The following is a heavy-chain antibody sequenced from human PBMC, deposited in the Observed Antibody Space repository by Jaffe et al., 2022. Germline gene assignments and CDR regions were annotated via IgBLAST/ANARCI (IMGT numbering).Heavy chain of an antibody. J-gene: IGHJ6*03. D-gene: IGHD3-3*01. CDR3: ARDGSGRGNYDFWSGYYNYYYYMDV. CDR1: GFTFSSYS. Sequence: EVQLVESGGGLVQPGGSLRLSCAASGFTFSSYSMNWVRQAPGKGLEWVSYISSSSSTIYYADSVKGRFTISRDNAKNSLYLQMNSLRAEDTAVYYCARDGSGRGNYDFWSGYYNYYYYMDVWGKGTTVTVSS. V-gene: IGHV3-48*01. CDR2: ISSSSSTI.